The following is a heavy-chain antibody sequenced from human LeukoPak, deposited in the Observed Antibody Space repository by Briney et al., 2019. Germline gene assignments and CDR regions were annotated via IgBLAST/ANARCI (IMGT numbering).Heavy chain of an antibody. CDR2: FSACGGST. CDR3: AKRIAAAGPYFDS. CDR1: GFTFSNYA. Sequence: GGSVRLPCRVSGFTFSNYAMSGVRRSPGMGRGGVSSFSACGGSTYYADPVKGRFTISRDNSKTTLYLQMNTLRAEDTALFYCAKRIAAAGPYFDSRGQGTLVTVSS. D-gene: IGHD6-13*01. V-gene: IGHV3-23*01. J-gene: IGHJ4*02.